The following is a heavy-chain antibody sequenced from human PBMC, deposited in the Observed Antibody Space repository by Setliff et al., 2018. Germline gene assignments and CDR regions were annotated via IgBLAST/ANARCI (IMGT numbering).Heavy chain of an antibody. J-gene: IGHJ4*02. D-gene: IGHD3-10*01. CDR1: GESSSGYY. CDR2: IMDGRDT. Sequence: SETLSLTCAIYGESSSGYYWSWIRQSPGKTLEWIGEIMDGRDTVYNPSLNSRVTISFDTSRNQFSQELSSVTAADTAVYYCARHATYYYGSGNLPFDHWAQGSLVTVPS. V-gene: IGHV4-34*12. CDR3: ARHATYYYGSGNLPFDH.